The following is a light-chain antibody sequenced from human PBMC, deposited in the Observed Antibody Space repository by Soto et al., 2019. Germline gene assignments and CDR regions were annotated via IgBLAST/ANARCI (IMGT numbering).Light chain of an antibody. V-gene: IGKV1-33*01. Sequence: DIQMTQSPSSLSASVGDRVTITCQASRDIGKFLNWFQEKPGKAPNLLIYDASNLQTGVASRFSGSGSGTDCTFTITNLQPADFATYYCQRYDSLPPAFGQGTRLQIK. CDR1: RDIGKF. CDR2: DAS. J-gene: IGKJ5*01. CDR3: QRYDSLPPA.